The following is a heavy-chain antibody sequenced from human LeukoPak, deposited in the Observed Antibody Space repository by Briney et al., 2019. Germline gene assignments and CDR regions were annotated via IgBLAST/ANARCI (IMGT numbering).Heavy chain of an antibody. V-gene: IGHV5-51*01. Sequence: GEALQISFQGFGYDFSTYWIGWVRPVPGEGLGWMGIIYPADSTTHYSRSFQGQVTISVDKSISTAYLQWSSLKASDTAMYYCACRKYYSTWSDPWGQGTLVTV. CDR2: IYPADSTT. D-gene: IGHD3-10*01. CDR1: GYDFSTYW. J-gene: IGHJ5*02. CDR3: ACRKYYSTWSDP.